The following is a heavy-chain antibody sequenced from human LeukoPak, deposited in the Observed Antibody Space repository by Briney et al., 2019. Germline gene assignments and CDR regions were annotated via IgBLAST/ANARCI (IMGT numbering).Heavy chain of an antibody. D-gene: IGHD3-3*01. CDR1: GFTFDDYA. CDR3: AKALYYDFWSGYNPDRYYGMDV. V-gene: IGHV3-9*01. CDR2: ISWNSGSI. J-gene: IGHJ6*02. Sequence: PGRSLRLSCAASGFTFDDYAMHRVRQAPGKGLEWVSGISWNSGSIGYADSVKGRFTISRDNAKNSLYLQMNSLRAEDTALYYCAKALYYDFWSGYNPDRYYGMDVWGQGTTVTVSS.